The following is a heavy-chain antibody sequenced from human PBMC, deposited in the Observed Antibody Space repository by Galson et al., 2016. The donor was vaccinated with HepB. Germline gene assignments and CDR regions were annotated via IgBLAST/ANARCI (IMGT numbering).Heavy chain of an antibody. CDR1: GFTFGDYG. CDR3: SRVDIWESYQKHY. Sequence: SLRLSCAGSGFTFGDYGMSWFRQAPGKGLEWVGFIRRKAYGETTENAASVKGRITISRDDSKGIAYLQMDSLKTEDTGVYYCSRVDIWESYQKHYWGQGTLVTVSS. J-gene: IGHJ4*02. D-gene: IGHD3-16*02. CDR2: IRRKAYGETT. V-gene: IGHV3-49*03.